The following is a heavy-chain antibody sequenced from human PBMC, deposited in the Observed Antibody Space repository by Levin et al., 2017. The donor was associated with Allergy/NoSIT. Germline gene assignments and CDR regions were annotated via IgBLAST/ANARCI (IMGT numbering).Heavy chain of an antibody. V-gene: IGHV1-69*13. Sequence: SVKVSCKASGGTFSSYAISWVRQAPGQGLEWMGGIIPIFGTANYAQKFQGRVTITADESTSTAYMELSSLRSEDTAVYYCARVAAAGMGAFDIWGQGTMVTVSS. CDR1: GGTFSSYA. D-gene: IGHD6-13*01. CDR2: IIPIFGTA. CDR3: ARVAAAGMGAFDI. J-gene: IGHJ3*02.